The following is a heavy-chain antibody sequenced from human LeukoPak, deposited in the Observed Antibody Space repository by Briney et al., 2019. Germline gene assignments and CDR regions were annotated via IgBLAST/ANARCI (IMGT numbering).Heavy chain of an antibody. J-gene: IGHJ4*02. CDR2: IYYSGST. CDR3: ARRNTIFGVVISRISYFDY. V-gene: IGHV4-39*07. D-gene: IGHD3-3*01. CDR1: GGSISSSSYY. Sequence: PSETLSLTCTVSGGSISSSSYYWGWIRQPPGKGLEWIGSIYYSGSTYYNPSLKSRVTISVDTSKNQFSLKLSSVTAADTAVYYCARRNTIFGVVISRISYFDYWGQGTLVTVSS.